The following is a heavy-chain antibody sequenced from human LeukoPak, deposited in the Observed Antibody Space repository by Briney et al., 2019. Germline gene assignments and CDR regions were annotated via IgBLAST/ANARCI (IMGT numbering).Heavy chain of an antibody. D-gene: IGHD3-10*01. V-gene: IGHV4-34*01. Sequence: PSETLPLTCAVYGGSFSGYYWSWIRQPPGKGLEWIGEINHSGSTNYNPSLKSRVTISVDTSKNQFSLKLSSVTAADTAVYYCARGLPGSDTMVRGVMKGWFDPWGQGTLVTVSS. CDR2: INHSGST. J-gene: IGHJ5*02. CDR1: GGSFSGYY. CDR3: ARGLPGSDTMVRGVMKGWFDP.